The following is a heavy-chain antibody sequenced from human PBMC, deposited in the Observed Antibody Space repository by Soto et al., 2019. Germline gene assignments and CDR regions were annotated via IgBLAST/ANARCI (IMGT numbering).Heavy chain of an antibody. D-gene: IGHD3-22*01. CDR1: GGPFSSYA. CDR3: ARETYYYDSSGYYWGKNWFDP. CDR2: IIPIFGTA. J-gene: IGHJ5*02. V-gene: IGHV1-69*13. Sequence: GASVKVSCKASGGPFSSYAISWVRQAPGQGLEWMGGIIPIFGTANYAQKFQGRVTITADESTSTAYMELSSLRSEDTAVYYCARETYYYDSSGYYWGKNWFDPWGQGTLVTVSS.